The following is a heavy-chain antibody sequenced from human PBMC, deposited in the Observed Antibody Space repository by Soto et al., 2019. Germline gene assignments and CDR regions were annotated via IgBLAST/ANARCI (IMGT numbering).Heavy chain of an antibody. Sequence: GGSLRLSCAASGFTFSSYAMSWVRQAPGKGLEWVSAISGSDGFTYYADSVKGRFTISRDNSKNMRYLQMNSLRADDTAVYYCAKGISNYYYYCMDVWGKGTTVTVSS. CDR1: GFTFSSYA. CDR3: AKGISNYYYYCMDV. CDR2: ISGSDGFT. V-gene: IGHV3-23*01. J-gene: IGHJ6*03. D-gene: IGHD2-2*01.